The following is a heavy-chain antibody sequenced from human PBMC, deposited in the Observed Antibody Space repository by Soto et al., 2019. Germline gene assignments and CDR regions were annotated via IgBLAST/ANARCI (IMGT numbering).Heavy chain of an antibody. Sequence: GASVKVSCKASGYTFTSYVISWVRQAPGQGLEWMGWISAYNGNTNYAQKLQGRVTMTTDTSTSTAYMELRSLRSDDTAVYYCARTPLKWFGESHLDYWGQGTLVTVSS. CDR3: ARTPLKWFGESHLDY. D-gene: IGHD3-10*01. CDR1: GYTFTSYV. CDR2: ISAYNGNT. V-gene: IGHV1-18*04. J-gene: IGHJ4*02.